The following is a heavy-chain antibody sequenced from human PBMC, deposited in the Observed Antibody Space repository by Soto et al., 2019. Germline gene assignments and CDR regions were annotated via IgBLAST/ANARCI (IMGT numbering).Heavy chain of an antibody. CDR2: IYYSGST. D-gene: IGHD6-6*01. CDR3: ARHRAPPSWYYYYMDV. CDR1: GGSISSSSYY. J-gene: IGHJ6*03. V-gene: IGHV4-39*01. Sequence: QLQLQASGPGLVTPSETLSLTCTVSGGSISSSSYYWGWIRQPPGKGLEWIGSIYYSGSTYYNPSLKSRVTISVDTSKNQFSLKLSSVTAADTAVYYCARHRAPPSWYYYYMDVWGKGTTVTVSS.